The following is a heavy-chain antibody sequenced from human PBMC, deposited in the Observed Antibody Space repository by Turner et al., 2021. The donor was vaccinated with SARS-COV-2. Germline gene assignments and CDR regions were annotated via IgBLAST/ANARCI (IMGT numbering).Heavy chain of an antibody. CDR3: ARSRGGSYYYGMDV. CDR2: ISYDGSNK. V-gene: IGHV3-30-3*01. Sequence: QVPLLESGGGVVQPGRSLRLSCAASGFTFSSYAMHWVRQAPGKGLEWVALISYDGSNKYYADSVKGRFTISRDNSKNTLYLQMNSLRAEDTAVYYCARSRGGSYYYGMDVWGQGTTVTVSS. D-gene: IGHD3-16*01. CDR1: GFTFSSYA. J-gene: IGHJ6*02.